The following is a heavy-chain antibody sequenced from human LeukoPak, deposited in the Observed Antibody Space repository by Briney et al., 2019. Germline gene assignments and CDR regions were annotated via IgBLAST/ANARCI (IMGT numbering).Heavy chain of an antibody. CDR1: GGTFSSYA. CDR2: IIPIFGTA. CDR3: AKDPSPYCSGGSCYFATYFDY. V-gene: IGHV1-69*01. D-gene: IGHD2-15*01. J-gene: IGHJ4*02. Sequence: SVKVSCKASGGTFSSYAISWVRQAPGQGLEWMGGIIPIFGTANYAQKFQGRVTITADESTSTAYMELRSLRSDDTAVYYCAKDPSPYCSGGSCYFATYFDYWGQGTLVTVSS.